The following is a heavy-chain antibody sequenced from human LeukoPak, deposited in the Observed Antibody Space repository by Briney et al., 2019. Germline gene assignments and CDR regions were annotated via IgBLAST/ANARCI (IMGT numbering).Heavy chain of an antibody. CDR1: GYTFTSYG. J-gene: IGHJ6*02. V-gene: IGHV1-18*01. D-gene: IGHD3-9*01. CDR3: ARETQLRYFDWLPNYYYYYGMDV. CDR2: TSAYNGNT. Sequence: ASVKVSCKASGYTFTSYGISWVRQAPGQGLEWMGWTSAYNGNTNYAQKLQGRVTMTTDTSTSTAYMELRSLRSDDTAVYYCARETQLRYFDWLPNYYYYYGMDVWGQGTTVTVSS.